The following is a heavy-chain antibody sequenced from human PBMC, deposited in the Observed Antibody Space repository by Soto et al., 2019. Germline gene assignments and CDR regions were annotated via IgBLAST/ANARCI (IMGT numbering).Heavy chain of an antibody. Sequence: PGGSLRLSCAASGFTLSRYAMSWVRQAPGKGLEGVANIKQDGSEKYYVDSVKGRFTISRDNAKNSLYLQMNSLRAEDTAVYYCARTYYYDSSGYYYNFYWGQGTLVTVSS. CDR3: ARTYYYDSSGYYYNFY. V-gene: IGHV3-7*01. CDR2: IKQDGSEK. J-gene: IGHJ4*02. D-gene: IGHD3-22*01. CDR1: GFTLSRYA.